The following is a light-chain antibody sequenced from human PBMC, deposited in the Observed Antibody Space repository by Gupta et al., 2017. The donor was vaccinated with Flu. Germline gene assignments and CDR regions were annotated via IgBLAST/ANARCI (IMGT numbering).Light chain of an antibody. CDR2: AAS. V-gene: IGKV1-39*01. Sequence: ADRVTITCRASNSISSYLNWYHQKPAKAPPILIYAASCLRSGVTSRFIGSGSGTEYTITISSRQHADVATYYCRQSYSTSRTFGQGTKVEIK. J-gene: IGKJ1*01. CDR3: RQSYSTSRT. CDR1: NSISSY.